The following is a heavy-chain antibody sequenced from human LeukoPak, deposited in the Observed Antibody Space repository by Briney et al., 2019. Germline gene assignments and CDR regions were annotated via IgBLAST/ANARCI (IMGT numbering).Heavy chain of an antibody. CDR2: ISSSSSYI. CDR1: GFTFSSYS. J-gene: IGHJ6*03. V-gene: IGHV3-21*01. Sequence: GGSLRLSCAASGFTFSSYSMNWVRQAPGKGLEWVSSISSSSSYIYYADSVKGRFTISRDNAKNSLYLQMNSLRAEDTAVYYCARELLQQAPPYYYYYMDVWGKGTTVTVSS. D-gene: IGHD6-13*01. CDR3: ARELLQQAPPYYYYYMDV.